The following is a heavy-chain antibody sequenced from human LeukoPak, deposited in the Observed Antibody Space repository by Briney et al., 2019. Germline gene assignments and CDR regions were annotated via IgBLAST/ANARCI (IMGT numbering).Heavy chain of an antibody. J-gene: IGHJ4*02. Sequence: GGSLRLSCAASGFTVSSNYMSWVRQAPGKGLEWVSVIYSGGSTYYADSVKGRFTISRDNSKNTLYPQMNSLRAEDTAVYYCTCGYSYGYFDYWGQGTLVTVSS. V-gene: IGHV3-53*01. CDR3: TCGYSYGYFDY. CDR2: IYSGGST. CDR1: GFTVSSNY. D-gene: IGHD5-18*01.